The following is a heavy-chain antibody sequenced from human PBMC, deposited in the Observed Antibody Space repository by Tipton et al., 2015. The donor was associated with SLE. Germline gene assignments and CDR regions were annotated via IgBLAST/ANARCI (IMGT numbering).Heavy chain of an antibody. D-gene: IGHD2-15*01. Sequence: TLSLTCAVYGGSFSDYYWSWIRQTPGEGLEWIGEINHTGGTNYNPPLESRVTMSVDTSKNQFSLKLSSVTAADTAVYYCARAEGSWDAFDIWGQGTMVTVSS. CDR1: GGSFSDYY. CDR2: INHTGGT. V-gene: IGHV4-34*10. J-gene: IGHJ3*02. CDR3: ARAEGSWDAFDI.